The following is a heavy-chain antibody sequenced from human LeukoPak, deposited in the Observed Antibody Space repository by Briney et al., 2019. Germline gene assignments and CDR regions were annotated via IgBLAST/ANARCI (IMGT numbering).Heavy chain of an antibody. J-gene: IGHJ6*04. CDR1: GFTFSSYE. Sequence: GGSLRLSCAASGFTFSSYEMNGVRQAPGEGLEGVSYISNSGSTIYYADSVKGRFTISRDNDKNSLYLQMNSLRAEDTAVYYCAELGITMIGGVWGKGTTVTISS. CDR2: ISNSGSTI. CDR3: AELGITMIGGV. D-gene: IGHD3-10*02. V-gene: IGHV3-48*03.